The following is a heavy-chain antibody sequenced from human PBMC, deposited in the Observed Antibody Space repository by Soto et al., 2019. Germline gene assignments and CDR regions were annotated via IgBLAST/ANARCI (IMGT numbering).Heavy chain of an antibody. CDR2: ISSSGSFI. D-gene: IGHD6-13*01. J-gene: IGHJ4*02. CDR3: AREPEGIAAALDY. Sequence: PGWSLRLSCTSSVFTFITYGMNWVRRAPGGGLEWVASISSSGSFIYYADSVKGRFTISRDDAEKSLYLQMDSLRAEDTALYYCAREPEGIAAALDYWGQGTLVTVSS. V-gene: IGHV3-21*01. CDR1: VFTFITYG.